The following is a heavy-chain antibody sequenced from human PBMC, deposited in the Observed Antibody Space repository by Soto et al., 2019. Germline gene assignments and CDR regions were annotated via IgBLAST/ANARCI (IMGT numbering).Heavy chain of an antibody. CDR3: ARSDGYNLLDY. CDR2: ISYDGINK. D-gene: IGHD5-12*01. CDR1: GFTFSSYA. J-gene: IGHJ4*02. Sequence: QVQLVESGGGVVQPGRSLRLSCAAAGFTFSSYAMHWVRQAPGKGLEWVAVISYDGINKYYADSVKGRFTISRDNYKNPLYLQMNSLRAEDTALDYCARSDGYNLLDYWVQGTLFTVSS. V-gene: IGHV3-30-3*01.